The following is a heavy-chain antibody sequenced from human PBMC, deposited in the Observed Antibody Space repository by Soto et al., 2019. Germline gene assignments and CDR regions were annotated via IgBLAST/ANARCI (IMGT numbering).Heavy chain of an antibody. CDR2: INHSGSA. CDR3: ARGLITGSHYSGGWYYFDS. J-gene: IGHJ4*02. CDR1: GESFSGYI. V-gene: IGHV4-34*01. D-gene: IGHD6-19*01. Sequence: PSETLSLTCAVYGESFSGYIWTWIRQTPGKGLQWIGQINHSGSAYYNPSLKSRVTISVHTSNSQFPLELSSVTAADTAVYYCARGLITGSHYSGGWYYFDSWGQGTQVTVSS.